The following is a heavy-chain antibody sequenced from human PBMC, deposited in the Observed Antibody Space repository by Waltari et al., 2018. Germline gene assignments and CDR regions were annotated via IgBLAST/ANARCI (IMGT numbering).Heavy chain of an antibody. J-gene: IGHJ4*02. D-gene: IGHD4-4*01. CDR3: ARPTTVTDVNFDY. V-gene: IGHV3-48*02. CDR2: ISRSSRTI. Sequence: EVQLVESGGGLVQPGGSLRRSCAASGFTFSTYNMNWVRQAPGKGLGRVCYISRSSRTICYADSGKGRFTISRDNAKNSLDLQMNSLRDEETAVYYCARPTTVTDVNFDYWGQGTLVTVSS. CDR1: GFTFSTYN.